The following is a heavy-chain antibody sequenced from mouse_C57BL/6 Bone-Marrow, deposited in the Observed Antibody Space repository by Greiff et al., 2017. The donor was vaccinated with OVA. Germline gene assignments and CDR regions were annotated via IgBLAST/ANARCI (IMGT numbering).Heavy chain of an antibody. CDR3: INYGYFGV. V-gene: IGHV14-1*01. CDR1: GFNIKDYY. Sequence: EVQLQESGAELVRPGASVKLSCTASGFNIKDYYMHWVKQRPEQGLEWIGRIDPEAGDTEYAPKFQGKATMTADTTSNTAYRQLRSLTSEDTAVYYCINYGYFGVWCTGTTVTVSS. J-gene: IGHJ1*03. CDR2: IDPEAGDT.